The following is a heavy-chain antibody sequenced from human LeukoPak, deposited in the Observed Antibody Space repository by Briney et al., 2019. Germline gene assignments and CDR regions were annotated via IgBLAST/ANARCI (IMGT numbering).Heavy chain of an antibody. CDR1: GYTFTGYY. J-gene: IGHJ4*02. CDR3: ARALHYSSSCSDY. Sequence: GASVKVSCKASGYTFTGYYMHWVRQAPGQGLEWMGWINPNSGGTNYAQKFQGRVTMTRDTSISTAYMELSRLRSDDTAVYYCARALHYSSSCSDYWGQGTLVTVSS. D-gene: IGHD6-13*01. CDR2: INPNSGGT. V-gene: IGHV1-2*02.